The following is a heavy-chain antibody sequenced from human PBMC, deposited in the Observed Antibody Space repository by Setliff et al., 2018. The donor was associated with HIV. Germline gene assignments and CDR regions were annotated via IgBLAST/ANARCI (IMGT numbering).Heavy chain of an antibody. J-gene: IGHJ3*02. V-gene: IGHV1-69*11. CDR1: GGTFSTYA. D-gene: IGHD3-10*01. CDR2: IIPILGTT. CDR3: ARSQKDISMVGGALKPGASDI. Sequence: SVKVSCKASGGTFSTYAFTWVRQAPGQGLAWLGWIIPILGTTNYAQNFQGRVSFAADESTTTAYLELSSLRSEDTAFYYCARSQKDISMVGGALKPGASDIWGQGTLVTVSS.